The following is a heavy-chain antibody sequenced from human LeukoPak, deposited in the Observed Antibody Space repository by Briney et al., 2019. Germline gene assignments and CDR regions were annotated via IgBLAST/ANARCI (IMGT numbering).Heavy chain of an antibody. CDR3: ARRRSITMIVVVITQYYFDY. J-gene: IGHJ4*02. Sequence: SQTLSLTCAISGDSVSSNSAAWNWIRQSPSRGLEWLGRTYYRSKWYNDYAVSVKSRITINPDTSKNQFSLQLNSVTPEDTAVYYCARRRSITMIVVVITQYYFDYWGQGTLVTVSS. V-gene: IGHV6-1*01. D-gene: IGHD3-22*01. CDR2: TYYRSKWYN. CDR1: GDSVSSNSAA.